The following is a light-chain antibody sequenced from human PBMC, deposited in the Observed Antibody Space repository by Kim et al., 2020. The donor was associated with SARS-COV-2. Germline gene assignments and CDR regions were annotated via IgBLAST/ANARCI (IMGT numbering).Light chain of an antibody. J-gene: IGKJ1*01. V-gene: IGKV3-15*01. Sequence: DIVLTQSPATLSVSPGERATLSCGASQSIGSNLAWFQRKPGQAPRLLIYAASTRATAIPARFSGSGSGTEFTLTISSLQSDDLAIYFCQQYDNWPRTFGQETKVDIK. CDR3: QQYDNWPRT. CDR1: QSIGSN. CDR2: AAS.